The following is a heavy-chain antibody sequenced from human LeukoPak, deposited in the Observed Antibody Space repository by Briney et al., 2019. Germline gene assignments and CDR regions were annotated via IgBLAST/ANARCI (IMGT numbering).Heavy chain of an antibody. D-gene: IGHD2-2*01. V-gene: IGHV1-69*05. J-gene: IGHJ6*03. Sequence: ASGKVSCKAAGATFSSYAISWVREAPGQGREWMGGIIPIFGTANYAQKFQGRVTITTDESTSTAYMELSSLRSEDTAVYYCARGVTYQLLTYYYYMDVWGKGTTVTVSS. CDR1: GATFSSYA. CDR3: ARGVTYQLLTYYYYMDV. CDR2: IIPIFGTA.